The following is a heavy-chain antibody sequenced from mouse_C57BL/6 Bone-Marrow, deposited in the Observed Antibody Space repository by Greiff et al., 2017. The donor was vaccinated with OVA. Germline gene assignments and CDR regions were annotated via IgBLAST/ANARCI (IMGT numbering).Heavy chain of an antibody. CDR1: GYSFTDYN. J-gene: IGHJ1*03. CDR2: INPNYGTT. V-gene: IGHV1-39*01. CDR3: AFYYGSSYRYFDV. D-gene: IGHD1-1*01. Sequence: VQLQQSAPELVKPGASVKISCKASGYSFTDYNMNWVKQSNGKSLEWIGVINPNYGTTSYNQKFKGKATLTVDQSSSTAYMQLNSLTSEDSAVYYCAFYYGSSYRYFDVWGTGTTVTVSS.